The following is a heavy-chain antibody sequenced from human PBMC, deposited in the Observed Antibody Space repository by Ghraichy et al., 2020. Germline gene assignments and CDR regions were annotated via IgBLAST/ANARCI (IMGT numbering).Heavy chain of an antibody. V-gene: IGHV3-23*01. D-gene: IGHD6-13*01. CDR3: AKYQGIGQQLVIGPHPEYFQH. J-gene: IGHJ1*01. CDR1: GFTFSSYA. CDR2: ISGSGGST. Sequence: GGSLRLSCAASGFTFSSYAMSWVRQAPGKGLEWVSAISGSGGSTYYADSVKGRFTISRDNSKNTLYLQMNSLRAEDTAVYYCAKYQGIGQQLVIGPHPEYFQHWGQGTLVTVSS.